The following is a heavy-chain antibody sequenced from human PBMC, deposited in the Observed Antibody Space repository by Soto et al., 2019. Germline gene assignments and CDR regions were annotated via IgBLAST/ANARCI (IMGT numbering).Heavy chain of an antibody. Sequence: EVKLLESGGGLVQPGGSLRLSCAASGFTFSNYAMTWVRQAPGKGLEWVSAISDSGGSTYYADSVKGRFTISRDNSKSTLYLQMNSLRAEDTAVYYCAKDLVAATYYFDYWGQGALVTVSS. CDR1: GFTFSNYA. CDR2: ISDSGGST. J-gene: IGHJ4*02. V-gene: IGHV3-23*01. CDR3: AKDLVAATYYFDY. D-gene: IGHD6-19*01.